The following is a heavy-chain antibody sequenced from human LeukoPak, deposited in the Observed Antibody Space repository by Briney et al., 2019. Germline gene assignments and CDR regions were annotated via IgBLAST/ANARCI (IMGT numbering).Heavy chain of an antibody. CDR1: GFPFSNYA. Sequence: GGSLRLSCVASGFPFSNYAMSWVRQAPGKGLECVSVISGDAGTTYYADSVKGRFTISRDNSKNTLYLQMNSLRAEDTAVYYCAKDTNGLGATYYYDSSGYYGDAFDIWGQGTMVTVSS. V-gene: IGHV3-23*01. CDR2: ISGDAGTT. J-gene: IGHJ3*02. D-gene: IGHD3-22*01. CDR3: AKDTNGLGATYYYDSSGYYGDAFDI.